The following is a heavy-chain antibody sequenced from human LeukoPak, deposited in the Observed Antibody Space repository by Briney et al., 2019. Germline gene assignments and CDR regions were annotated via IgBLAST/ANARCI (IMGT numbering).Heavy chain of an antibody. CDR3: ATHCSTTCSYGAFDI. D-gene: IGHD2-2*01. Sequence: PGGSLRLSCAASGFTFSSYGMHWVRQAPGKGLEWVAVISYDGSNKYYADSVKGRFTISRDNSKNTLYLQMNSLRAEDTAVYYCATHCSTTCSYGAFDIWGQGTMVTVSS. J-gene: IGHJ3*02. CDR2: ISYDGSNK. V-gene: IGHV3-30*03. CDR1: GFTFSSYG.